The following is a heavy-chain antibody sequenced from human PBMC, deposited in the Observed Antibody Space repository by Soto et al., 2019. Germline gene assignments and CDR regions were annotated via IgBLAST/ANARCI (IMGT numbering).Heavy chain of an antibody. J-gene: IGHJ4*02. V-gene: IGHV2-5*01. D-gene: IGHD6-13*01. CDR2: IYWNDDK. CDR1: GISLSTSGVG. CDR3: AQVPNYNSSWSSYYFDY. Sequence: QITLKESGPTLVKPTQTLTLPCTFSGISLSTSGVGVGWIRQPPGKALEWIALIYWNDDKRYSPSLKSRLTITKDTSKNQVVLTLTNMDPVDTATYYGAQVPNYNSSWSSYYFDYWGQGTLVTVSS.